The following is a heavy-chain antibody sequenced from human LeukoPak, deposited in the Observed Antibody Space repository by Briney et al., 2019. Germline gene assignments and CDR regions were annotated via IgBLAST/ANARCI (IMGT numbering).Heavy chain of an antibody. CDR3: ARLSYYYDSSGPPSGAFDI. CDR1: GFTFSDYY. D-gene: IGHD3-22*01. V-gene: IGHV3-11*01. Sequence: GGSLRLSCAASGFTFSDYYMSWIRQAPGKGLEWVSYISSSGSTIYYADSVKGRFTISRDNAKNSLYLQMNSLRAEDTAVYYCARLSYYYDSSGPPSGAFDIWGQGTTVTVSS. J-gene: IGHJ3*02. CDR2: ISSSGSTI.